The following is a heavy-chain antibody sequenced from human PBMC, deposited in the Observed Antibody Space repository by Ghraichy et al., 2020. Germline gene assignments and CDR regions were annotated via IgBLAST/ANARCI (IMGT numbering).Heavy chain of an antibody. V-gene: IGHV3-23*01. CDR1: GFTFSIYA. CDR2: TSATGYST. CDR3: AKGFGTGTHYAVLDY. Sequence: GESLNISCAASGFTFSIYAMTWVRQAPGKGLEWVSTTSATGYSTYYADSVKGRFTISRDNSKNTLYLQMNSLRAEDPAVYYCAKGFGTGTHYAVLDYWGQGTLVTVSS. J-gene: IGHJ4*02. D-gene: IGHD1-26*01.